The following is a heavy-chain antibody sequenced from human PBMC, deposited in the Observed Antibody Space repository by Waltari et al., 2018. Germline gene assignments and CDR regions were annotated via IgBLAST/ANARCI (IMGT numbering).Heavy chain of an antibody. Sequence: QVQLQQWGAGLLKPSETLSLTCAVYGGSFSGYYWSWIRQPPGKGLEWIGEINHGGSTNYNPSLKSRVTISVDTSKNQFSLKLSSVTAADTAVYYCARAPYYDYIWGSYRYYYFDYWGQGTLVTVSS. V-gene: IGHV4-34*01. J-gene: IGHJ4*02. CDR2: INHGGST. D-gene: IGHD3-16*02. CDR3: ARAPYYDYIWGSYRYYYFDY. CDR1: GGSFSGYY.